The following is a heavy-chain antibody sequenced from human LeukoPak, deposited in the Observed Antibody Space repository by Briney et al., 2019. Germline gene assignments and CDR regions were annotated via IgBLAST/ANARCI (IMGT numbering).Heavy chain of an antibody. CDR1: GFTFSSYS. CDR3: AKAIAAAGIHWFGP. Sequence: GGSLRLSCAASGFTFSSYSMNWVRQAPGKGLEWVSSISSSSSYIYYADSVKGRFTISRDNAKNSLYLQMNSLRAEDTAVYYCAKAIAAAGIHWFGPWGQGTLVTVSS. D-gene: IGHD6-13*01. CDR2: ISSSSSYI. J-gene: IGHJ5*02. V-gene: IGHV3-21*01.